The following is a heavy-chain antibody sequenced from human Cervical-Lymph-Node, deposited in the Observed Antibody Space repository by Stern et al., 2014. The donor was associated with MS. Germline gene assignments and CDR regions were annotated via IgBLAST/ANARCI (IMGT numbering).Heavy chain of an antibody. CDR2: ISYDGSNK. CDR3: ARSDDYGDY. V-gene: IGHV3-30*01. CDR1: GFTFSSYA. J-gene: IGHJ4*02. Sequence: VQLVESGGGVVQPGRSLRLSCAASGFTFSSYAMHWVRQAPGKGLEWVAVISYDGSNKYYADSVKGRFTISRDNSKNTLYLQMNSLRAEDTAVYYCARSDDYGDYWGQGTLVTVSS. D-gene: IGHD2-21*01.